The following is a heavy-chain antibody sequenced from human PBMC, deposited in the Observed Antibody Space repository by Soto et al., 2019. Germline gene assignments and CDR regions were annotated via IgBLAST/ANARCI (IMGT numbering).Heavy chain of an antibody. D-gene: IGHD2-2*01. J-gene: IGHJ6*02. V-gene: IGHV3-30-3*01. CDR1: GFTFSSYA. Sequence: QVQLVESGGGVVQPGRSLRLSCAASGFTFSSYAMHWVRQAPGKGLEWVAFISYDGSNKYYADSVKGRFTISRDNSKNTLYLQMNSLRAEDTAVYYCARRDCISTSCYPYYYYYGMDVWGQGTTVTVSS. CDR2: ISYDGSNK. CDR3: ARRDCISTSCYPYYYYYGMDV.